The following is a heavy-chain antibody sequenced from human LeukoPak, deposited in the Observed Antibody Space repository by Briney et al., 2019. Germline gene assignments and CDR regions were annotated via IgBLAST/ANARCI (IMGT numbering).Heavy chain of an antibody. CDR2: INPNSGDT. D-gene: IGHD2-2*01. V-gene: IGHV1-2*06. CDR3: ARDYCSSTSCLFDY. CDR1: GYTFTGYH. Sequence: ASVKVSCKASGYTFTGYHMHWVRQAPGQGLEWMGRINPNSGDTNYAQKFQGRVTMTRDTTISTAYMELSRLRSDDTAVYYCARDYCSSTSCLFDYWGQGTLVTVSS. J-gene: IGHJ4*02.